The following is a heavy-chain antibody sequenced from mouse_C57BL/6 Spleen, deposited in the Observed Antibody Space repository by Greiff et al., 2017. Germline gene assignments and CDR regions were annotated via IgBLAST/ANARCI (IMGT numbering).Heavy chain of an antibody. CDR3: SYYGGGYFDG. CDR1: GYAFSSSW. Sequence: QVQLQQSGPELVKPGASVKISCKASGYAFSSSWMNWVKQRPGKGLEWIGRIYPGDGDTNYNGKFKGKATLTADKSSSTAYMQLSSLTSVDSAVYYCSYYGGGYFDGWGTGTTVTVAS. J-gene: IGHJ1*03. V-gene: IGHV1-82*01. D-gene: IGHD1-1*01. CDR2: IYPGDGDT.